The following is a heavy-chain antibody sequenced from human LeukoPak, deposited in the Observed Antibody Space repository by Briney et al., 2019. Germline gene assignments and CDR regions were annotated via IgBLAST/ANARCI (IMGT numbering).Heavy chain of an antibody. J-gene: IGHJ5*02. Sequence: GASVKVSCKASGYTFTSYDINWVRQATGQGLEWMGWMNPNSGNTGYAQKFQGRVTMTRNTSISTAYMELSSLRSEDTAVYYCARCGRVAAGLAGWFDPWGQGTLVTVSS. CDR2: MNPNSGNT. CDR3: ARCGRVAAGLAGWFDP. CDR1: GYTFTSYD. D-gene: IGHD6-19*01. V-gene: IGHV1-8*01.